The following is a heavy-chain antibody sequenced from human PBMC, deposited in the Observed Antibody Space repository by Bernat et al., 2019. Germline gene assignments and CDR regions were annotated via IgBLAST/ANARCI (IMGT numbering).Heavy chain of an antibody. CDR2: ISYDGSNK. D-gene: IGHD6-6*01. J-gene: IGHJ6*02. Sequence: VQLLESGGGVVQPGRSLRLSCAASGLTFSNYGMHWVRQAPGKGLEWVALISYDGSNKHYADSVKGRFTISRDNSKNTLYLQMNSLRAEDTAMYYCAKGPYGSSMSYGMDVWGQGTTVTVSS. CDR1: GLTFSNYG. CDR3: AKGPYGSSMSYGMDV. V-gene: IGHV3-30*18.